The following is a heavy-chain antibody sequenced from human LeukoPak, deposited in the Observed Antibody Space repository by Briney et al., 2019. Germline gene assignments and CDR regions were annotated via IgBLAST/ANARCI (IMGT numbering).Heavy chain of an antibody. Sequence: GGSLRLSCAASGFTFSSYAMSWVGQAPGKGREGGSAISGSGGSTYYADSVKGRFTISRDNSKKTLYLQMSSLRAEDTAVYYCAKVGGDGSYFDYWGEGTLVTVSS. D-gene: IGHD1-26*01. V-gene: IGHV3-23*01. CDR1: GFTFSSYA. J-gene: IGHJ4*02. CDR2: ISGSGGST. CDR3: AKVGGDGSYFDY.